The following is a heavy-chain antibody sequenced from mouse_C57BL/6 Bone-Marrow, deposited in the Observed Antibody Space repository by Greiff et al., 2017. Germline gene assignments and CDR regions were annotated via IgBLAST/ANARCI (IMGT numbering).Heavy chain of an antibody. CDR3: ARNTGGTVVYFDY. CDR2: IWTGGGT. D-gene: IGHD1-1*01. V-gene: IGHV2-9-1*01. CDR1: GFSLTSYA. J-gene: IGHJ2*01. Sequence: VKVVESGPGLVAPSQSLSITCTVSGFSLTSYAISWVRQPPGKGLEWLGVIWTGGGTNYNSALKSRLGISKDNYKTQVFLNMNSLQTDDTARYYCARNTGGTVVYFDYWGQGTTLTVSS.